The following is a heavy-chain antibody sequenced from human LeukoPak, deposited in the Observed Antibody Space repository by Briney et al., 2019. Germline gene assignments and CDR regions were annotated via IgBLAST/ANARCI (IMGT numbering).Heavy chain of an antibody. D-gene: IGHD4-17*01. V-gene: IGHV4-34*01. J-gene: IGHJ6*03. Sequence: PSETLSLTCAVYGGSFSGYYWTWIRQPPGKGLEWIGEINHSGSTDYNPSLKSRVTISVDTSKNQFSLKLSSVTAADTAVYYCARHVSVTTSYYYYYMDVWGKGTTVTVS. CDR2: INHSGST. CDR1: GGSFSGYY. CDR3: ARHVSVTTSYYYYYMDV.